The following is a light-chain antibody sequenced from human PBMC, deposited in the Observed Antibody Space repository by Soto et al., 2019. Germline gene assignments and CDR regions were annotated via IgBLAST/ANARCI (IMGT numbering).Light chain of an antibody. Sequence: EIVLTQSPATLSLSPGERATLSCTASQSVSSYLAWYQQKPGQAPRLLISDASKRATGIPARFSGSGSGTDFTLTISRLEPEDFAIYYCQQRSNWLTFGGGTKVEIK. J-gene: IGKJ4*01. CDR3: QQRSNWLT. CDR1: QSVSSY. CDR2: DAS. V-gene: IGKV3-11*01.